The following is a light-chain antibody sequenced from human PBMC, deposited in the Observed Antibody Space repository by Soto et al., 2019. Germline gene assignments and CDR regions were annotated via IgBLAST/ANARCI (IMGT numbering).Light chain of an antibody. Sequence: DIQMTQSPSTLSASVGDRVTITCRASQSISSWLAWYQQKPGKAPKLLIYKASSLESGVPSRFSGSGSGTEFTLTISSLQPDYFATYYCQQYNSYRTFGQGTKVEIK. CDR1: QSISSW. V-gene: IGKV1-5*03. CDR3: QQYNSYRT. J-gene: IGKJ1*01. CDR2: KAS.